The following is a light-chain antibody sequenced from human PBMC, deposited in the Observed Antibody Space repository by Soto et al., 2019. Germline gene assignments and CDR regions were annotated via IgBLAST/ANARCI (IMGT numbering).Light chain of an antibody. CDR2: DTS. V-gene: IGLV7-46*01. J-gene: IGLJ2*01. CDR3: LLAYKGPHVV. CDR1: TGAVTSGHY. Sequence: QAVVTQEPSLTVSPGGTVTLTCGSSTGAVTSGHYPYWFQQQPGQAPRTLIYDTSNKHSWTPARFSGSPLGVKAALTLSCAETEDVAADYCLLAYKGPHVVFGRGINLTVL.